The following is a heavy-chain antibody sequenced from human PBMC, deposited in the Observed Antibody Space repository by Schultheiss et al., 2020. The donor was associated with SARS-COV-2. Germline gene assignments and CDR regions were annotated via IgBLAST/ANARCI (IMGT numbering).Heavy chain of an antibody. V-gene: IGHV5-51*01. CDR1: GYSFTSYW. CDR2: IYPGDSDT. D-gene: IGHD3-22*01. CDR3: ATCLTYYYDSPKAFDI. J-gene: IGHJ3*02. Sequence: GESLKISCKGSGYSFTSYWIGWVRQMPGKGLEWMGIIYPGDSDTRYSPSFQGQVTISADKSISTAYLQWSSLKASDTAMYYCATCLTYYYDSPKAFDIWGQGTMVTVSS.